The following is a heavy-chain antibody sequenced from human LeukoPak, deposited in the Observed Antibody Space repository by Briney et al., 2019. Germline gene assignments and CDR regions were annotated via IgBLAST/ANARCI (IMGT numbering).Heavy chain of an antibody. CDR2: INPNSGGT. CDR3: ARDPRGYDY. Sequence: ASVKVSCKASGYTITGYYMHWVRQAPGQGLEWMGRINPNSGGTNYAQKFQGRVTMTRDTPISTAYMELNRLRSDDTAVYYCARDPRGYDYWGQGTLVTVSS. V-gene: IGHV1-2*06. CDR1: GYTITGYY. D-gene: IGHD3-10*01. J-gene: IGHJ4*02.